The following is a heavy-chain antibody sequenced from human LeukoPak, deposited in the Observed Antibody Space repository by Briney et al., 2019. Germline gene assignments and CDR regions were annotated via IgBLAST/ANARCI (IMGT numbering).Heavy chain of an antibody. CDR2: ISYDGSNK. CDR1: GFTFSSYA. D-gene: IGHD6-6*01. V-gene: IGHV3-30-3*01. J-gene: IGHJ4*02. CDR3: ARVRGIEYSSSVYFDY. Sequence: GGSLRLSCAASGFTFSSYAMHWVRQAPGKGLEWVAVISYDGSNKYYADSVKGRFTISRDNSKNTLYLQMNSLRAEDTAVYYCARVRGIEYSSSVYFDYWGREPWSPSPQ.